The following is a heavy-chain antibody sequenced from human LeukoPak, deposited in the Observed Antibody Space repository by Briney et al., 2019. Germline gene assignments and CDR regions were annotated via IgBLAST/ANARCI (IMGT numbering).Heavy chain of an antibody. D-gene: IGHD6-13*01. V-gene: IGHV3-74*01. J-gene: IGHJ5*02. CDR2: INNDGSTT. CDR3: ARGYSSSWYNWFDP. CDR1: GFTFSNYW. Sequence: GGSLRLSCAASGFTFSNYWMHWVRQAPGKGLVWVSQINNDGSTTRYTDSVKGRFTISRDNAENTLYLQMNSLRAEDAAVYYCARGYSSSWYNWFDPWGQGTLVTVSS.